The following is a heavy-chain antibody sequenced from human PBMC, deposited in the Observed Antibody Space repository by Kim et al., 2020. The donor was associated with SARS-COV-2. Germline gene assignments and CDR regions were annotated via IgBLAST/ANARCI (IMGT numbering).Heavy chain of an antibody. D-gene: IGHD1-26*01. V-gene: IGHV1-18*01. J-gene: IGHJ6*02. CDR3: ARVGGRVGATTFFTHYYYYGMDV. CDR2: ISAYNGNT. Sequence: ASVKVSCKASGYTFTSYGISWVRQAPGQGLEWMGWISAYNGNTNYAQKLQGRVTMTTDTSTSTAYMELRSLRSDDTAVYYCARVGGRVGATTFFTHYYYYGMDVWGQGTTVTVSS. CDR1: GYTFTSYG.